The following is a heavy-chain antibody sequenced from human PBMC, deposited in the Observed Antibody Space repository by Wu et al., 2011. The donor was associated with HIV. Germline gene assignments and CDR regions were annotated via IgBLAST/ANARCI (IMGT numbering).Heavy chain of an antibody. V-gene: IGHV1-2*02. Sequence: QVQLVQSGAEVRKPGASVKVSCKASGYTFTAYYIHWVRQAPGQGLEWMGWINPGTGGTGYAQGFQGRVTMTTDTSISTAYMELSRLRSDDTAVYYCAREWRPQNVAAAATCDYWGQGTLVTVSS. J-gene: IGHJ4*02. CDR2: INPGTGGT. D-gene: IGHD6-13*01. CDR1: GYTFTAYY. CDR3: AREWRPQNVAAAATCDY.